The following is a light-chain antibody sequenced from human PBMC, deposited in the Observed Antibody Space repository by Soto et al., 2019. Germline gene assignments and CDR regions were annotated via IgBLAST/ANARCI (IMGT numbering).Light chain of an antibody. J-gene: IGKJ1*01. Sequence: DIQMTQSPSSLSASVGDRVTITCRASQSISSYLNWYQQKPGKAPKLLIYAASSLQSGVPSRFSGSGSGTDFTLTISSLQPEDFATYYCQQSYRTLSWTFGQGTKVEI. CDR3: QQSYRTLSWT. CDR2: AAS. CDR1: QSISSY. V-gene: IGKV1-39*01.